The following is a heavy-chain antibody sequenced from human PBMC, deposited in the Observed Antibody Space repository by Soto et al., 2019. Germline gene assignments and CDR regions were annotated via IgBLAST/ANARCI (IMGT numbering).Heavy chain of an antibody. CDR3: ARRRERYFDY. CDR1: GYTFTNNA. CDR2: INIGNGNT. Sequence: QVQLVQSGAEVKKPGASVKVSCKASGYTFTNNAIHWVRQAPGQRLEWMGWINIGNGNTKYPQKFQCRSTITRDTSASTAYMELRSLRSEDTAVYYCARRRERYFDYWGQGTLVTVSS. V-gene: IGHV1-3*04. J-gene: IGHJ4*02.